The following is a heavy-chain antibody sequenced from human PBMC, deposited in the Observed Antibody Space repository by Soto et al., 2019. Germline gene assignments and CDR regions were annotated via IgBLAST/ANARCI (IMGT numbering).Heavy chain of an antibody. CDR1: VFTFSSYG. J-gene: IGHJ3*01. Sequence: GGSLRLSCAASVFTFSSYGMHWVRQAPGKGLEWVAVIWCDGSNKYYADSVKGRSTISRDNSKNTLYLKMNSMRAEDTAVYYCARDIFGCSGGSCYSGDPFDVWGQGTMVTVSS. D-gene: IGHD2-15*01. CDR3: ARDIFGCSGGSCYSGDPFDV. CDR2: IWCDGSNK. V-gene: IGHV3-33*01.